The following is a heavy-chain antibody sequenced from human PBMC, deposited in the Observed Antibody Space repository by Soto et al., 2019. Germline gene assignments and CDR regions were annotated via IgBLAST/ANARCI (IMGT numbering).Heavy chain of an antibody. Sequence: EVHLLESGGGLVQPGGSLRLSCAASGFTFSRYALNWVRQAPGKGLEWVAGISGSGTGTHYAPSVKGRFIISSDSSKNTVYRRMNSLRAEDTAMYYCARSRSALVSLGDVNYWGQGALVTVSS. CDR1: GFTFSRYA. CDR2: ISGSGTGT. J-gene: IGHJ4*02. CDR3: ARSRSALVSLGDVNY. D-gene: IGHD3-16*01. V-gene: IGHV3-23*01.